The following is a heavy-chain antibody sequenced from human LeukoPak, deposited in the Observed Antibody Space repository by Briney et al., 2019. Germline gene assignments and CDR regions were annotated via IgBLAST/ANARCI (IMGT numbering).Heavy chain of an antibody. CDR2: INPNSGGT. Sequence: ASVKVSCKASGYTFTGYSMQWVRQAPGQGLEWMGWINPNSGGTNYAQKFQGRVTMTRDTSISTAYMELSRLRSDDTAVYYCARERKGYYDSSGYYGLSFDYWGQGTLVTVSS. J-gene: IGHJ4*02. CDR3: ARERKGYYDSSGYYGLSFDY. D-gene: IGHD3-22*01. V-gene: IGHV1-2*02. CDR1: GYTFTGYS.